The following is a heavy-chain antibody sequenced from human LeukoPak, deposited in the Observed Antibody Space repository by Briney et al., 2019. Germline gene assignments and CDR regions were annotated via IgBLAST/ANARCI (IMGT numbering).Heavy chain of an antibody. CDR2: ILRSGTT. V-gene: IGHV4-4*07. CDR1: GDSISSYP. D-gene: IGHD3-22*01. J-gene: IGHJ4*02. CDR3: VRDDSSGL. Sequence: SETLSLTCTVSGDSISSYPWTWVRQPAGNGLECIGRILRSGTTSYNPSLKSRVTMSADTSRNQISLKLKSVTAADTAVYYCVRDDSSGLWGQGTLVTVSS.